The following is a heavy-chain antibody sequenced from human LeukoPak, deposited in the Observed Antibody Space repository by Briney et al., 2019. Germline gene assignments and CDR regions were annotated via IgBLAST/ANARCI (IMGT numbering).Heavy chain of an antibody. J-gene: IGHJ1*01. D-gene: IGHD4-23*01. CDR1: GGSISSSSYY. CDR3: ARPYGGKFPSRAEYFQH. V-gene: IGHV4-39*07. CDR2: IYTSGST. Sequence: SETLSLTCTVSGGSISSSSYYWGWIRQPPGKGLEWIGSIYTSGSTNYNPSLKSRVTISVDTSKNQFSLKLSSVTAADTAVYYCARPYGGKFPSRAEYFQHWGQGTLVTVSS.